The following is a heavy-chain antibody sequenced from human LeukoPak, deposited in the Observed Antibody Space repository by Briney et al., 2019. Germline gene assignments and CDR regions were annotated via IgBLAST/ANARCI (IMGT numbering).Heavy chain of an antibody. Sequence: SETLSLTCGVYDGSFSGYSWSWIRQSPDKGLEGIGEINQSGSTNYNPPLQRRVTISIDTSKKPYSMMMSSVTAAATAVYYCARHRAYTYSFYRGNPFDYWGQGTVVTVSS. CDR2: INQSGST. CDR3: ARHRAYTYSFYRGNPFDY. J-gene: IGHJ4*02. CDR1: DGSFSGYS. D-gene: IGHD5-18*01. V-gene: IGHV4-34*01.